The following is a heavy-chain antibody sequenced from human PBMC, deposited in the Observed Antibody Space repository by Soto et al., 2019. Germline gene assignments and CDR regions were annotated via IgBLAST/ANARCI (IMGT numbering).Heavy chain of an antibody. D-gene: IGHD1-1*01. J-gene: IGHJ6*02. CDR1: GFTFSSYS. CDR2: ISSSSSTI. V-gene: IGHV3-48*02. CDR3: ARRGTTGTTARYYGMDV. Sequence: HPGGSLRLSCAASGFTFSSYSMNWVRQAPGKGLEWVSYISSSSSTIYYADSVKGRFTISRDNAKNSLYLQMNSLRDEDTAVYYCARRGTTGTTARYYGMDVWGQGTTVTVSS.